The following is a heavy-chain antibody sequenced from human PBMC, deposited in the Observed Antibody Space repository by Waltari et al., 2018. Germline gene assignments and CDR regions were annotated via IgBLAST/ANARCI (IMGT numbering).Heavy chain of an antibody. J-gene: IGHJ3*02. D-gene: IGHD1-1*01. Sequence: QGQLVQSGAEVKKPGASVTVSCKASGYNFRPNGISWVRQAPRQGLEWMGWINPYAGNTNSAQIVPDRFTLTTHTSTSTAYMELRSPTSADTAVYYCAGVRASGRNSAFDIWGRGTMVTVSS. CDR2: INPYAGNT. V-gene: IGHV1-18*01. CDR3: AGVRASGRNSAFDI. CDR1: GYNFRPNG.